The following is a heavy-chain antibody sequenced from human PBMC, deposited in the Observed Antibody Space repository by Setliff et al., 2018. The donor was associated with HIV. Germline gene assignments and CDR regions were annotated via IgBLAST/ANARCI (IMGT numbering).Heavy chain of an antibody. D-gene: IGHD3-22*01. Sequence: PGGSLRLSCVTSGFNFDDYGMSWVRQAPGKGLEWVSGINWNGGSTGYADSVKGRFTISRDYGKNSLYLQMDSLRAEDTALYYCARAQSTGYLYFDIWGQGTLVTVSS. J-gene: IGHJ4*02. CDR2: INWNGGST. CDR1: GFNFDDYG. CDR3: ARAQSTGYLYFDI. V-gene: IGHV3-20*04.